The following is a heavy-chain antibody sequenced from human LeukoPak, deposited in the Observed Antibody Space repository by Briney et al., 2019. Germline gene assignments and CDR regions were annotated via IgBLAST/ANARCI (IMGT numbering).Heavy chain of an antibody. J-gene: IGHJ5*02. CDR2: ISSSGSTT. V-gene: IGHV3-11*01. CDR3: ARTRLYLGWFDP. CDR1: EFTFSDYY. D-gene: IGHD2-2*02. Sequence: GGSLRLSCAASEFTFSDYYMSWIRQAPGKGLEWVSYISSSGSTTYYADSVKGRFTISRDSAKKSLCLQMNSLRAEDTAVHYCARTRLYLGWFDPWGPGTLVTVSS.